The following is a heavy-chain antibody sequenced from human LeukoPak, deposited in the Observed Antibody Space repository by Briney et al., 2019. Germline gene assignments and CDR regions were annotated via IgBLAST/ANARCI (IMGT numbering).Heavy chain of an antibody. V-gene: IGHV4-59*01. CDR3: ARVLSVPGYSYGHLDY. CDR2: IYYSGST. Sequence: SETLSLTCTVSGGSISSYYWSWIRQPPGKGLEWIGYIYYSGSTNYNPSLKSRVTISVDTSKNQFSLKLSSVTAADTAVYYCARVLSVPGYSYGHLDYWGQGTLVTVSS. D-gene: IGHD5-18*01. J-gene: IGHJ4*02. CDR1: GGSISSYY.